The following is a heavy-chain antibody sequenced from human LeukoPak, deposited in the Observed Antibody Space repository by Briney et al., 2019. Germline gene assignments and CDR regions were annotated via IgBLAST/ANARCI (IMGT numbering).Heavy chain of an antibody. CDR2: ISGYNGNT. Sequence: ASVKVSCKASGYTFYNYGISWMRQAPGQGLEWMGWISGYNGNTKYLQNLQGRVTVTTDTSTSTAYMGLRSLRSDDTAVYYCARDGVSASSFLDYWGQGTLVTVSS. CDR1: GYTFYNYG. D-gene: IGHD3-3*01. CDR3: ARDGVSASSFLDY. V-gene: IGHV1-18*01. J-gene: IGHJ4*02.